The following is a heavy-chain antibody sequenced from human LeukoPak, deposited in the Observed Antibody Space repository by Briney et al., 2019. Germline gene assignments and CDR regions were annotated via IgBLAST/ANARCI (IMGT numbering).Heavy chain of an antibody. CDR1: GYTFTGYY. V-gene: IGHV1-2*02. CDR2: INPNSGGT. Sequence: ASVKVFCKASGYTFTGYYMHWVRQAPGQGLEWMGWINPNSGGTNYAQKFQGRVNMTRDTSISTAYMELSRLRSDDTAVYYCARMPPHGYDPLALNDAFDIWGHGTMVTVSS. J-gene: IGHJ3*02. CDR3: ARMPPHGYDPLALNDAFDI. D-gene: IGHD5-12*01.